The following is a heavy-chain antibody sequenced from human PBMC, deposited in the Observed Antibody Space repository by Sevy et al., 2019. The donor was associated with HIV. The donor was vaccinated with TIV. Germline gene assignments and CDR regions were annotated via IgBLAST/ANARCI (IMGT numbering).Heavy chain of an antibody. CDR1: GYTLNQLS. D-gene: IGHD3-22*01. Sequence: ASVKVSCKVSGYTLNQLSMHWVRQAPGKGLEWMGSFDPEDGERFYAQKFQGRVTMTEDTSTDTAYMELSSLRSEDTAVYYCATTKDYYESSGCPFDYSGQRTMVTVSS. V-gene: IGHV1-24*01. CDR2: FDPEDGER. J-gene: IGHJ4*02. CDR3: ATTKDYYESSGCPFDY.